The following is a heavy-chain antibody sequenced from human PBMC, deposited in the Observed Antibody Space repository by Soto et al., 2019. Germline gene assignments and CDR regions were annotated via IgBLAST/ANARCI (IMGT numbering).Heavy chain of an antibody. CDR2: INADGSEK. V-gene: IGHV3-43*02. CDR1: EFTFADYA. D-gene: IGHD3-22*01. J-gene: IGHJ4*02. CDR3: AKAKFYYDSSPYDS. Sequence: VQMVESGGGVVHPGGSLRLSCAVSEFTFADYAVHWVRQSAGKGLEWVSFINADGSEKYYADSVRGRFTISRDNSKDSFYLQMHSLRLEDTAMYYCAKAKFYYDSSPYDSWGQGTLVTVYS.